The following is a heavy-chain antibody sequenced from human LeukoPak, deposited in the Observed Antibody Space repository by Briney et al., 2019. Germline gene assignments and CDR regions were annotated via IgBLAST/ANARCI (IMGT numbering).Heavy chain of an antibody. Sequence: GGSLRLSCVASGFTIGNNYMSWVRQAPGKGLVWVAVIYRAGSTYYADSVKGRSIISSDNSKNTLYLQMNSLRAEDTAVYYCARGSRDSGGYYNTFDVWGQGTVVAVSS. D-gene: IGHD3-22*01. CDR1: GFTIGNNY. J-gene: IGHJ3*01. V-gene: IGHV3-66*01. CDR2: IYRAGST. CDR3: ARGSRDSGGYYNTFDV.